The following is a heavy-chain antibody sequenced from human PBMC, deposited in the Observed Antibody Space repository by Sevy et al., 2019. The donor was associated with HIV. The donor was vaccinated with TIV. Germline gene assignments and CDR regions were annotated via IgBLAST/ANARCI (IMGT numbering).Heavy chain of an antibody. CDR2: INQDGSTN. CDR1: GFSFHAYW. D-gene: IGHD6-13*01. J-gene: IGHJ4*02. CDR3: ARAIAAAAGF. Sequence: GGSLRLSCAGSGFSFHAYWMHWVRQAPGKGLEWVANINQDGSTNYYADSVKGRFTISRDNAKNLVYLQMNSLRPEDTGLYYCARAIAAAAGFWGQGTLVTVSS. V-gene: IGHV3-7*01.